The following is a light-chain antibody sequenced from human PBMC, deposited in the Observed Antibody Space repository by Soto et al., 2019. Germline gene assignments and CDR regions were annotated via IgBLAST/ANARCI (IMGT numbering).Light chain of an antibody. CDR1: QGISSW. CDR2: DAS. CDR3: HQANSFPVFT. Sequence: DIQMTQSPSSVSASVGDSVTITCRARQGISSWLAWYQQKPGKAPKLLIYDASSLQSEVPSRFSGSGSGTDFTRAISILQSEDFVTYYHHQANSFPVFTFGPGTKVDIK. J-gene: IGKJ3*01. V-gene: IGKV1-12*01.